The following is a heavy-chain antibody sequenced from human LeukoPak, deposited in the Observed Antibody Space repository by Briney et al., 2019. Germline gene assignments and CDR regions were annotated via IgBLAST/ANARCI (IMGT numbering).Heavy chain of an antibody. CDR2: IYYSGST. Sequence: SETLSLTCTVSGGSISSYYWSWIRQPPGKGLEWIGYIYYSGSTNYNPSLESRVTISVDTSKNQFSLKLSSVTAADTAVYYCARQDVVTGDYFDYWGQGTLVTVSS. CDR3: ARQDVVTGDYFDY. J-gene: IGHJ4*02. D-gene: IGHD4-23*01. V-gene: IGHV4-59*08. CDR1: GGSISSYY.